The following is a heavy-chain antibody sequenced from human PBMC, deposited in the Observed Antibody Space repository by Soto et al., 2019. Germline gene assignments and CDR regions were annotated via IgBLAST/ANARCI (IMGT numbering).Heavy chain of an antibody. J-gene: IGHJ5*02. D-gene: IGHD3-3*01. V-gene: IGHV4-59*01. CDR3: ASSGDDFWSGYHNWFDP. CDR1: GGSISSYY. CDR2: IYYSGST. Sequence: ASETLSLTCTVSGGSISSYYWSWIRQPPGKGLEWIGYIYYSGSTNYNPSLKSRVTISVDSSKNQFSLKLSSVTAADTAVYYCASSGDDFWSGYHNWFDPWGQGTLVTVSS.